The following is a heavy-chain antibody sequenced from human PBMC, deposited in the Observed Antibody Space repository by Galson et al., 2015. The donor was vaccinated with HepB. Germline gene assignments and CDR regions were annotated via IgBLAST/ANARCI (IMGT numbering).Heavy chain of an antibody. CDR3: ATSESVWGSYDY. CDR2: ISAYNGNT. J-gene: IGHJ4*02. D-gene: IGHD3-16*01. CDR1: GYTFTSYG. V-gene: IGHV1-18*04. Sequence: SVKVSCKASGYTFTSYGISWVRQAPGQGLEWMGWISAYNGNTNYAQNLQGRVTMTTDTSTSTAYMELRSLRSDDTAVYYCATSESVWGSYDYWGQGTLVTVSS.